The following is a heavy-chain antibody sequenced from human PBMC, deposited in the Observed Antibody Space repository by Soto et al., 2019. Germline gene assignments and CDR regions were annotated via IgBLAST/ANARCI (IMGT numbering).Heavy chain of an antibody. Sequence: ASVKVSCKASGYTFTSYAMHWVRQAPGQRLEWMGWINAGNGNTKYSQKFQGRVTITRDTSASTAYMELSSLRSEDTAVYYCAMSIAVVTSFDYWGQGTLVTLSS. CDR2: INAGNGNT. V-gene: IGHV1-3*01. D-gene: IGHD6-19*01. CDR1: GYTFTSYA. J-gene: IGHJ4*02. CDR3: AMSIAVVTSFDY.